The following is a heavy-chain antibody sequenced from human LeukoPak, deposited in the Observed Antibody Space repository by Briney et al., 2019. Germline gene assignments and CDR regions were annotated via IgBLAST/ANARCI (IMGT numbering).Heavy chain of an antibody. V-gene: IGHV1-24*01. J-gene: IGHJ4*02. D-gene: IGHD6-13*01. Sequence: ASVKVSCKVSGYTLTELSMHWVRQAPGKGLEWMGGFDPEDGETIYTQKFQGRVTMTRDMSTSTVYMELSSLRSEDTAVYYCARGGAGIAAAGTRGDYFDYWGQGTLVTVPS. CDR3: ARGGAGIAAAGTRGDYFDY. CDR2: FDPEDGET. CDR1: GYTLTELS.